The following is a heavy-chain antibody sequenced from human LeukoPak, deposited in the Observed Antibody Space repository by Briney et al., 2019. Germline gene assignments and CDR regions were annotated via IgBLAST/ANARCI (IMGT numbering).Heavy chain of an antibody. CDR1: GCIFSTYW. J-gene: IGHJ4*02. CDR3: ARRALTTDYFDF. V-gene: IGHV5-51*01. D-gene: IGHD4-11*01. CDR2: IYPGDSDT. Sequence: RGESLKISSMRSGCIFSTYWISWVRQMPGKGLEWMGIIYPGDSDTRYSPSFQGQVTISADKSINAAYLQWSSLKASDTAMYYCARRALTTDYFDFGAQGVLVTVSS.